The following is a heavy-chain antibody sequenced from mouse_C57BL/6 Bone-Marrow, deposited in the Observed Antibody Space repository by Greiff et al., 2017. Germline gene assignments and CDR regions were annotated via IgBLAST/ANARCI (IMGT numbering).Heavy chain of an antibody. CDR1: GFNIKDDY. V-gene: IGHV14-4*01. Sequence: DVKLVESGAELVRPGASVKLSCTASGFNIKDDYMHWVKQRPEQGLEWIGWIDPENGDTEYASKFQGKATITADTSSNTAYLQLSSLTSEDTAVYYCTKHPRQLRLAYWGQGTLVTVSA. CDR2: IDPENGDT. J-gene: IGHJ3*01. CDR3: TKHPRQLRLAY. D-gene: IGHD3-2*02.